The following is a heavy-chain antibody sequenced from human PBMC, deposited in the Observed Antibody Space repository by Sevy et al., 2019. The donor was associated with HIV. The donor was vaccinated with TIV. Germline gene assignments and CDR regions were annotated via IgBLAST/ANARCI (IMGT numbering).Heavy chain of an antibody. CDR1: GFTFSDYY. J-gene: IGHJ4*02. V-gene: IGHV3-11*01. Sequence: GGCLRLSCAASGFTFSDYYMSWIRQAPGKGLEWVSYISSSGSTIYYADSVKGRYTISRDNAQNTRYLQMNSLRAEDTAVYYCARAYSSGWYPPVGYWGQGTLVTVSS. D-gene: IGHD6-19*01. CDR2: ISSSGSTI. CDR3: ARAYSSGWYPPVGY.